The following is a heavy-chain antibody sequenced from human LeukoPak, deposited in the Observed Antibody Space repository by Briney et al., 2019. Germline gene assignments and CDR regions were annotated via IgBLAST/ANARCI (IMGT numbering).Heavy chain of an antibody. J-gene: IGHJ4*02. CDR1: GYTFTSYD. CDR3: ARVPRIQLWLRGYYFDY. Sequence: ASVKVSCKASGYTFTSYDINWVRQATGQGLEWMGWMNPNSGNTGYAQKFQGRVTITRNTSISTAYMELSSLRSEDTAVYYCARVPRIQLWLRGYYFDYWGQGTLVTVSS. V-gene: IGHV1-8*03. CDR2: MNPNSGNT. D-gene: IGHD5-18*01.